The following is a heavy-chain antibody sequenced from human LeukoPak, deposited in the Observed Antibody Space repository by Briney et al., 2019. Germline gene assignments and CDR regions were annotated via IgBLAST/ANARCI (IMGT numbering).Heavy chain of an antibody. J-gene: IGHJ4*02. D-gene: IGHD3-9*01. CDR2: INHSGST. V-gene: IGHV4-34*01. CDR1: GGSYSGYY. Sequence: SETLSLTCAVSGGSYSGYYWSWIRQPPGKGLEWIGEINHSGSTNYNPSLKSRVTISVDTSKNQFSLNRSSATAADTAVSYCAIRLRYHDTLTAYNIWGQGTPVTVSS. CDR3: AIRLRYHDTLTAYNI.